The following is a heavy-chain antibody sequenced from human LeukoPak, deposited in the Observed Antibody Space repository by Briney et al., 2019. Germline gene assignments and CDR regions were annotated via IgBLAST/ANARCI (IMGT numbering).Heavy chain of an antibody. J-gene: IGHJ6*03. D-gene: IGHD6-13*01. Sequence: GGSLRLSCAASGFTFSSYSMNWVRQAPGKGLEWVSYISSSSSTIHYADSVKGRFTISRDNAKNSLYLQMNSLRVEDTAVYYCARGSGWQQLVNYYYYYMDVWGKGTTVTVSS. CDR2: ISSSSSTI. V-gene: IGHV3-48*01. CDR3: ARGSGWQQLVNYYYYYMDV. CDR1: GFTFSSYS.